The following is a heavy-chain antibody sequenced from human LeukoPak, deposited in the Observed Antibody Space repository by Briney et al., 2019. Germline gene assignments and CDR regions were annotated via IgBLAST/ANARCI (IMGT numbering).Heavy chain of an antibody. CDR2: ISSSTSYI. D-gene: IGHD3-10*01. J-gene: IGHJ4*02. CDR3: ARDRSGSNTVDY. CDR1: GFTFSSYS. Sequence: TGGSLRLSCAASGFTFSSYSLNWVRQAPGKGLEWVSSISSSTSYIYYADSVKGRFTISRDNAKNSLYLQMNSLRAADTAVYYCARDRSGSNTVDYLGQGTLVTVSS. V-gene: IGHV3-21*01.